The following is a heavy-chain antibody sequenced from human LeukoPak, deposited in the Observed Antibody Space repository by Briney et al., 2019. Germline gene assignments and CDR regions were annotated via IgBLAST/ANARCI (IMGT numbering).Heavy chain of an antibody. Sequence: SETLSLTCTVSGDSIRSYYWSWIRQPPGKGLEWIGYIYYSGSTNYNPPLKSRVTISVDTSKNQFSLKLSSVTAADTAVYYCARDRISGSSVSYFDFWGQGTLVTVSS. CDR1: GDSIRSYY. V-gene: IGHV4-59*01. J-gene: IGHJ4*02. CDR2: IYYSGST. CDR3: ARDRISGSSVSYFDF. D-gene: IGHD1-26*01.